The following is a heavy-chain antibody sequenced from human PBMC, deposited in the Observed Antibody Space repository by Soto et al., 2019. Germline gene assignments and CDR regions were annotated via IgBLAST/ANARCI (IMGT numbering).Heavy chain of an antibody. CDR2: INPSGGST. J-gene: IGHJ6*02. D-gene: IGHD6-19*01. CDR3: AREPIAVAGTNGMDV. V-gene: IGHV1-46*01. Sequence: ASVKVSCKASGYTFTSYYMRWVRQAPGQGLEWMGIINPSGGSTSYAQKFQGRVTMTRDTSTSTVYMELSSLRSEDTAVYYCAREPIAVAGTNGMDVWGQGTTVTVSS. CDR1: GYTFTSYY.